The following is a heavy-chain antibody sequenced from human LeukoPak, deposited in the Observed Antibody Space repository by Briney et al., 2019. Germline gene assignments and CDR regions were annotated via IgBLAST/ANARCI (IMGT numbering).Heavy chain of an antibody. D-gene: IGHD4-17*01. CDR1: GYTFTGYY. CDR2: INPNSGGT. J-gene: IGHJ4*02. Sequence: ASVKVSCKASGYTFTGYYMHWLRQAPGQGLEWMGWINPNSGGTSYAQKFQGRVTMTRDTSLSTAYMELSRLRSDDTAVYYCAIFTVTTVPIDYWGGGTLVSVCS. CDR3: AIFTVTTVPIDY. V-gene: IGHV1-2*02.